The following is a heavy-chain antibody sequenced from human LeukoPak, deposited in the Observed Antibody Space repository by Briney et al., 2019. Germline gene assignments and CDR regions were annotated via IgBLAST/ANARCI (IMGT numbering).Heavy chain of an antibody. V-gene: IGHV5-51*01. CDR3: ARLNYDILTGYPNWFDP. J-gene: IGHJ5*02. CDR2: IYPDDSDT. D-gene: IGHD3-9*01. CDR1: GYSFTGYW. Sequence: GESLKISCKGSGYSFTGYWISWVRQMPGKGLEWMGIIYPDDSDTRYSPSFQGQVTISADKSINTAYLQWNSLKASDTAMYYCARLNYDILTGYPNWFDPWGQGTLVTVSS.